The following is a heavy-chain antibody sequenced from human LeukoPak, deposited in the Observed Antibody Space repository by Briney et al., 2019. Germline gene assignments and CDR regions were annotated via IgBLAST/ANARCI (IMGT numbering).Heavy chain of an antibody. Sequence: SVKVSCKASGGTFSNYAINWVRQAPGQGLEWMGGIIPIFGKANYAQKFQGRVMITADESTRTAYMELSSLRSEDTAVYYCARGWLAETTVVTPYNYWGRGTLVSVSS. D-gene: IGHD4-23*01. V-gene: IGHV1-69*13. CDR2: IIPIFGKA. J-gene: IGHJ4*02. CDR1: GGTFSNYA. CDR3: ARGWLAETTVVTPYNY.